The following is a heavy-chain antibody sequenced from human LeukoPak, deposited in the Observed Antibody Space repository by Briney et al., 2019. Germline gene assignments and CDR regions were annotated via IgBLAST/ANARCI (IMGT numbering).Heavy chain of an antibody. V-gene: IGHV1-3*03. CDR2: INAGNGNT. CDR3: ARGEGYYYDSSGYHYFDY. Sequence: GASVKVSCKASGYTFTSYAMNWVRQAPGQRLEWMGWINAGNGNTKYSQEFQGRVTITRDTSASTAYMELSSLRSEDMAVYYCARGEGYYYDSSGYHYFDYWGQGTLVTVSS. D-gene: IGHD3-22*01. CDR1: GYTFTSYA. J-gene: IGHJ4*02.